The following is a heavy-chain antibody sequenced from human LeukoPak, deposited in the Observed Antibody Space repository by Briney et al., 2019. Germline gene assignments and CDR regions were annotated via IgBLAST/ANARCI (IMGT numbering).Heavy chain of an antibody. Sequence: GASVKVSCKASGYTFTGYYMHWVRQAPGQGLEWMGWINPNSGGTNYAQKFQGRVTMTRDTSISTAYMELSRLRSDDTAVYYCARDETHSGSYYHDYWGQGTLVTVSS. CDR3: ARDETHSGSYYHDY. CDR1: GYTFTGYY. CDR2: INPNSGGT. D-gene: IGHD1-26*01. J-gene: IGHJ4*02. V-gene: IGHV1-2*02.